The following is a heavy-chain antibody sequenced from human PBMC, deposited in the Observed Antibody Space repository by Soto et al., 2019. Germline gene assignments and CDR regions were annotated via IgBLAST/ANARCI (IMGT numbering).Heavy chain of an antibody. CDR1: GGSISTGGYY. V-gene: IGHV4-31*03. J-gene: IGHJ4*02. Sequence: QVHLQESGPGLVKPSQTLSLTCTVSGGSISTGGYYWSWIRQHPGKGLEWIGYIYYSGSSSYNLSLKGRLTISVDTSKNQFSLKLSSVTAADTAVYYCAGTRDYFDYWGQGILVTVSS. CDR3: AGTRDYFDY. CDR2: IYYSGSS. D-gene: IGHD1-1*01.